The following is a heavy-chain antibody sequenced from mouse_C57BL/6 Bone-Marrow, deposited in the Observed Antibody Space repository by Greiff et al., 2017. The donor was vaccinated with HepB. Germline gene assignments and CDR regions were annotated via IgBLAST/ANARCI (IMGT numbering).Heavy chain of an antibody. D-gene: IGHD1-1*01. V-gene: IGHV14-4*01. J-gene: IGHJ2*01. CDR2: IDPENGDT. Sequence: EVKLMESGAELVRPGASVKLSCTASGFNIKDDYMHWVKQRPEQGLEWIGWIDPENGDTEYASKFQGKATITADTSSNTAYLQLSSLTSEDTAVYYCTTTLLLPFDYWGQGTTLTVSS. CDR1: GFNIKDDY. CDR3: TTTLLLPFDY.